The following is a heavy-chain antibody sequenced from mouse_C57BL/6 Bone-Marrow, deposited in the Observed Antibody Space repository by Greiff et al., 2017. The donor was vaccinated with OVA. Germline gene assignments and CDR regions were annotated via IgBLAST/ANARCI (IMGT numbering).Heavy chain of an antibody. CDR2: ISSSGST. D-gene: IGHD1-1*01. Sequence: EVKLMESGPALVKPSQTVSLTCTVTGYSITNGNHWWNWIRQVSGSKLEWIGYISSSGSTDSNPSLKSRIPITRDTSKNQLFLQLNSVTTEDIATYYCASGNTVVAPYYAMDYWGQGTSVTVSS. CDR3: ASGNTVVAPYYAMDY. V-gene: IGHV3-4*01. J-gene: IGHJ4*01. CDR1: GYSITNGNHW.